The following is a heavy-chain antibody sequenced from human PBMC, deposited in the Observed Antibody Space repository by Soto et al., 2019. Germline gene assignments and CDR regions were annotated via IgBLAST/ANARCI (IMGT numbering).Heavy chain of an antibody. CDR3: AKGDVIVATIPFDY. D-gene: IGHD5-12*01. CDR2: ISGSGGST. J-gene: IGHJ4*02. V-gene: IGHV3-23*01. Sequence: EVQLLESGGGLVQPGGSLRLSCAASGFTFSSYAMSWVRQAPGKGLEWVSAISGSGGSTYYADSVKGRFTIPGDNPKNPRYLQMNSLRAEDTAVYYCAKGDVIVATIPFDYWGQGTLVTVSS. CDR1: GFTFSSYA.